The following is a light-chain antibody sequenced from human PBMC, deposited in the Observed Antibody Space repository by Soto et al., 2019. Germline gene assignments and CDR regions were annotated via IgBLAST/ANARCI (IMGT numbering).Light chain of an antibody. V-gene: IGKV1-5*03. J-gene: IGKJ1*01. CDR2: KAS. Sequence: DIQMTQSPSTLSASVGDRVTITCRASQSIGDWLAWFQQKPGKAPRLLIYKASTLKSGVPSRFSGSGSGTEFTLTITSLQPDDFATYYCQQYDSYRRFGQGTKVDIK. CDR3: QQYDSYRR. CDR1: QSIGDW.